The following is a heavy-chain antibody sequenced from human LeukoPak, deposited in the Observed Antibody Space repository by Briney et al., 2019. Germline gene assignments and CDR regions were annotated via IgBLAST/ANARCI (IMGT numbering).Heavy chain of an antibody. CDR3: ARSPRGEWELLWYYYYYMDV. D-gene: IGHD1-26*01. CDR1: GYTFTSYY. J-gene: IGHJ6*03. CDR2: INPSGGSI. V-gene: IGHV1-46*01. Sequence: ASVKVSCKASGYTFTSYYMHWVRQAPGQGLEWMGIINPSGGSISYAQKFQGRVTMTRDTSTSTVYMELSSLRSEDTAVYYCARSPRGEWELLWYYYYYMDVWGKGTTVTVSS.